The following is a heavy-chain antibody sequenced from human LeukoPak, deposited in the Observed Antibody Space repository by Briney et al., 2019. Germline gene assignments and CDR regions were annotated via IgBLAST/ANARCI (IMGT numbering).Heavy chain of an antibody. V-gene: IGHV3-21*01. CDR3: ARVARRYCSAGSCYSDY. J-gene: IGHJ4*02. CDR2: ISSSSSYI. D-gene: IGHD2-15*01. CDR1: GFTFSSYS. Sequence: PGGSLRLSCAASGFTFSSYSMNWVRQAPGKGLEWVSSISSSSSYIYYADSVKGRFTISRENAKKSLYMQMNSLRAEDTAVYYCARVARRYCSAGSCYSDYWGQGTLVTVSS.